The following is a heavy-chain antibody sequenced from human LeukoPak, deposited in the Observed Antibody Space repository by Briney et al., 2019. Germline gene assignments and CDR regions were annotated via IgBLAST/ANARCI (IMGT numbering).Heavy chain of an antibody. CDR1: GGTFSSYA. D-gene: IGHD1-26*01. J-gene: IGHJ4*02. CDR3: ARGRVGATTWFDY. CDR2: IIPIFGTA. V-gene: IGHV1-69*05. Sequence: GASVKVSCKASGGTFSSYAISWVRQAPGQGLEWMGGIIPIFGTANYVQKFQGRVTITTDESTSAVYMELSSLRSEDTAVYYCARGRVGATTWFDYWGQGTLVTVSS.